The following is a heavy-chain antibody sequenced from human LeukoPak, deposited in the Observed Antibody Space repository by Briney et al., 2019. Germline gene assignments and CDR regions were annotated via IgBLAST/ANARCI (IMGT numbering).Heavy chain of an antibody. Sequence: GASVKVSCKASGGSFSNFAINWVRQAPGQGLEWMGRIIPILGIPDYAQNFQGRVTLTADESTSTAYMEMSSLRSEDTAVYYCARDKFGGDEAYYLYGMDVWGQGTTVTVSS. D-gene: IGHD5-12*01. CDR3: ARDKFGGDEAYYLYGMDV. CDR1: GGSFSNFA. J-gene: IGHJ6*01. V-gene: IGHV1-69*04. CDR2: IIPILGIP.